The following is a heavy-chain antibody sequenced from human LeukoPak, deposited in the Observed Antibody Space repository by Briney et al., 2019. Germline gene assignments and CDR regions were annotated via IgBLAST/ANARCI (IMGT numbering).Heavy chain of an antibody. Sequence: ASVKVSCKVSGYTLTELSMHWVRQAPGKGLEWMGGFDPEDGETIYAQKFQGRVTMTEDTSTDTAYMELSSLRSEDTAVYYCARPRFMEDSSGYYYVDNWFDPWGQGTLVTVSS. D-gene: IGHD3-22*01. CDR2: FDPEDGET. CDR3: ARPRFMEDSSGYYYVDNWFDP. J-gene: IGHJ5*02. V-gene: IGHV1-24*01. CDR1: GYTLTELS.